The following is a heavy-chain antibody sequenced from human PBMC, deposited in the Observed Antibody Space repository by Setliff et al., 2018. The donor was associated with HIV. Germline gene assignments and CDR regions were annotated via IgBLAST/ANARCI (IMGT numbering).Heavy chain of an antibody. CDR1: GYRFTSYW. V-gene: IGHV5-51*01. CDR3: GIVGATSKEAFDI. Sequence: PGESLKISCMGFGYRFTSYWIGWARHMPGKGLEWMGIIYPSDSDTRYSPSFQGQVTISADKSISIAYLQWNSLKASDTAMYYCGIVGATSKEAFDIWGQGTMVTVSS. J-gene: IGHJ3*02. D-gene: IGHD1-26*01. CDR2: IYPSDSDT.